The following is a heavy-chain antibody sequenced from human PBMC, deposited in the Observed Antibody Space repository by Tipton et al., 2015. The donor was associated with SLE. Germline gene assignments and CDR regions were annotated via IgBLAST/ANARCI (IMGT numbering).Heavy chain of an antibody. CDR2: IYARGRV. Sequence: TLSLTCTVSGASIRRDDSFWNWIRQPAGKGLEWIGRIYARGRVDYNPPLKSRVTILVDPSKNQFSLEMSSVTAEDTAVYYCASRWTTPAGFDFWGRGTMVTVSS. J-gene: IGHJ3*01. CDR3: ASRWTTPAGFDF. V-gene: IGHV4-61*02. CDR1: GASIRRDDSF. D-gene: IGHD1-1*01.